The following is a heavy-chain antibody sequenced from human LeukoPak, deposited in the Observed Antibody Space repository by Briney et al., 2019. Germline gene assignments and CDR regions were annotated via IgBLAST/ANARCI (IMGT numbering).Heavy chain of an antibody. CDR3: AGTKYYYMDV. CDR2: ISYTGST. J-gene: IGHJ6*03. V-gene: IGHV4-39*01. Sequence: SETLSLTCTVSGGSISSTSYYWGWIRQPPGKGLEWIGSISYTGSTHYTPSLKSRVTISVDTSKKQFSLKLSSVTAADTAVYYCAGTKYYYMDVCGEGTTATVS. CDR1: GGSISSTSYY.